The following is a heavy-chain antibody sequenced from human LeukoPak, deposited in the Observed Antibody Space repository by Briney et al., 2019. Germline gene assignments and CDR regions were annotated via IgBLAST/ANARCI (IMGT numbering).Heavy chain of an antibody. D-gene: IGHD6-19*01. Sequence: GGSLRLSCAASGFIFSSYAMSWVRQAPGRGLEWVSGISGSGGSTYYADSVKGRFTISRDNSKNTLFLQMNTLRVEDTAVYYCARDGTSSGWSFDYWGRGTLVTVSS. CDR1: GFIFSSYA. CDR3: ARDGTSSGWSFDY. V-gene: IGHV3-23*01. CDR2: ISGSGGST. J-gene: IGHJ4*02.